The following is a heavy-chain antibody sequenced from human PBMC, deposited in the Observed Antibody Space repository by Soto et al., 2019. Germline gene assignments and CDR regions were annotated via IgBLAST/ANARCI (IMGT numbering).Heavy chain of an antibody. Sequence: PSETLSLTCTVSGGSISSYYWSWIRQPPGKGLEWFGYIYYSGSTNYNPSLKSRVTISVDTSKNQFSLKLSSVTAADTAVYYCARDSTGIAAAGTDYYYYYMDVWGKGTTVTVSS. CDR3: ARDSTGIAAAGTDYYYYYMDV. CDR1: GGSISSYY. J-gene: IGHJ6*03. D-gene: IGHD6-13*01. V-gene: IGHV4-59*01. CDR2: IYYSGST.